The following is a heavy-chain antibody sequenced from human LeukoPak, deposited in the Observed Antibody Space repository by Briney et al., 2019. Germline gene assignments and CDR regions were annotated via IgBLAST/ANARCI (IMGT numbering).Heavy chain of an antibody. J-gene: IGHJ4*02. CDR1: GYTFSNYG. D-gene: IGHD3-10*01. CDR2: ISAYNGKT. V-gene: IGHV1-18*01. Sequence: GASVKVSCKASGYTFSNYGITWVRQAPGQGLEWMGWISAYNGKTNYAQKFQGRVTMTTDTSTNTAYMELRNLISDDTAVYFCARVWGITMVRGVMDLDYWGQGTLVTVSS. CDR3: ARVWGITMVRGVMDLDY.